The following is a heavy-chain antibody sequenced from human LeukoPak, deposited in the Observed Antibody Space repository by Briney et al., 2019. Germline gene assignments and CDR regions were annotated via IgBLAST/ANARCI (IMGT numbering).Heavy chain of an antibody. D-gene: IGHD3-22*01. Sequence: SVKVSCKASGGTFSSYAISWVRQAPGQGLEWMGGIIPIFGTANYAQKFQGRVTITTDESTSTAYMELSSLRSEDTAVYYCARDEYYYGSSGYSVWFDPWGQGTLLTVSS. CDR3: ARDEYYYGSSGYSVWFDP. V-gene: IGHV1-69*05. CDR2: IIPIFGTA. CDR1: GGTFSSYA. J-gene: IGHJ5*02.